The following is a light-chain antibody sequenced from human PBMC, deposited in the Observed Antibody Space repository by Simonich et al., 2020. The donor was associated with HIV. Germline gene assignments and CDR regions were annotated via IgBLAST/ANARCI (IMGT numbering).Light chain of an antibody. J-gene: IGKJ2*01. V-gene: IGKV1-39*01. CDR3: QQSYSTPRT. Sequence: DIQMTQSPSSLSASVGDRVTITCRASQSINSYLNWYQQKPGKAPKLLIYAASILQSGVTSRFSGSGSGTDFTLTISSLQPEDFATYYCQQSYSTPRTFGQGTKLEIK. CDR1: QSINSY. CDR2: AAS.